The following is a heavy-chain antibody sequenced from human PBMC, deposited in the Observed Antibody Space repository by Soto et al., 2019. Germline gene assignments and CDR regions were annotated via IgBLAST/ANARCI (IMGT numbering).Heavy chain of an antibody. D-gene: IGHD4-17*01. CDR1: GSSISPFY. CDR2: IYYTGST. J-gene: IGHJ4*02. V-gene: IGHV4-59*01. Sequence: QVQLQGSGPGLVKPSETLSLTCTVSGSSISPFYWSWIRQPPGRGLEWIGYIYYTGSTKYNPSLKSRVTLSLGTSRNQLSLKLSSVTAADTAVYFCTRVGGYYGDYPNFDYWGPGTLVAVSS. CDR3: TRVGGYYGDYPNFDY.